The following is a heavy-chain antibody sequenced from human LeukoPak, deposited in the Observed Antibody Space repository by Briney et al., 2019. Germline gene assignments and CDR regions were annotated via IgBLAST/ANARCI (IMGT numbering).Heavy chain of an antibody. D-gene: IGHD3-22*01. Sequence: ASVKVSCKASGYTFTSYGISWVRQAPGQGLEWMGWISAYNGNTNYAQKLQGRVTMTTDTSTSTAYMELRSLRSDDTAVYYCARDTYYYDSSGYQTFDYWGQGTLVTVSS. J-gene: IGHJ4*02. CDR1: GYTFTSYG. CDR2: ISAYNGNT. V-gene: IGHV1-18*01. CDR3: ARDTYYYDSSGYQTFDY.